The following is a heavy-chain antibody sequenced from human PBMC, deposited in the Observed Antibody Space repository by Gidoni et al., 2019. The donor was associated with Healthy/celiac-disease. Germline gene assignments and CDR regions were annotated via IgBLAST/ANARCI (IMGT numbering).Heavy chain of an antibody. CDR1: GFTFSGTA. Sequence: EVQLVESGGGLVQPGGSLKLSCAASGFTFSGTAMHWVRQASGKGLEWVGRIRSKANSYATAYAASVKGRFTISRDDSKNTAYLQMNSLKTEDTAVYYCTRHPEDIVLMVYGPMDVWGQGTTVTVSS. J-gene: IGHJ6*02. CDR3: TRHPEDIVLMVYGPMDV. D-gene: IGHD2-8*01. V-gene: IGHV3-73*01. CDR2: IRSKANSYAT.